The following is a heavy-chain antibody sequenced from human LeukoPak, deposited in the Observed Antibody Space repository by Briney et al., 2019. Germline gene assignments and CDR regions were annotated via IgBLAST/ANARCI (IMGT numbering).Heavy chain of an antibody. V-gene: IGHV4-59*01. D-gene: IGHD1-1*01. CDR1: GGSISSYY. CDR3: ARDLELERNRWNYFES. Sequence: SETLSLTCTVSGGSISSYYWSWIRQPPGKGLEWIGYIYYSGSTNYNPSLKSRVTISVDTSKQQFSLKLSSVTAADTAVYYCARDLELERNRWNYFESWGQGTLVTVSS. CDR2: IYYSGST. J-gene: IGHJ4*02.